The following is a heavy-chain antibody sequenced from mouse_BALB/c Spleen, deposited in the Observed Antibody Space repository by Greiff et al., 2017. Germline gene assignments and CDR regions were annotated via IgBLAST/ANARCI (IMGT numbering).Heavy chain of an antibody. CDR3: ARHGYYRYIWYFDV. V-gene: IGHV5-6*01. D-gene: IGHD2-14*01. Sequence: DVQLQESGGDLVKPGGSLKLSCAASGFTFSSYGMSWVRQTPDKRLEWVATISSGGSYNYYPDSVKGRFTSSRDNAKNTLYLQMSSLKSEDTAMYYCARHGYYRYIWYFDVWGEGTTVTVSS. CDR1: GFTFSSYG. CDR2: ISSGGSYN. J-gene: IGHJ1*01.